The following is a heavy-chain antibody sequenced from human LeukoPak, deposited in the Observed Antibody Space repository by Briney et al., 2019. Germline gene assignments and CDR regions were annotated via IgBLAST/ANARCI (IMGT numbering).Heavy chain of an antibody. CDR1: GFTFSTYS. D-gene: IGHD6-13*01. V-gene: IGHV3-48*04. Sequence: PGGSLRLSCAASGFTFSTYSMNWVRQAPGKGLEWISYISSSSSTIHYADSVKGRFTISRDNAKNSLYLQMNSLRPEDTALYYCASRLLGPEPSSWFPSYFDYWGQGTLVTVSS. CDR3: ASRLLGPEPSSWFPSYFDY. CDR2: ISSSSSTI. J-gene: IGHJ4*02.